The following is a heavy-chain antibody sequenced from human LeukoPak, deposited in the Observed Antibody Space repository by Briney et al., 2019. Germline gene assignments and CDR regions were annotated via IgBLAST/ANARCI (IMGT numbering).Heavy chain of an antibody. CDR1: GGTFSSYA. CDR2: IIPIFGTA. J-gene: IGHJ4*02. CDR3: ASSPEENSGWFFDY. D-gene: IGHD6-19*01. V-gene: IGHV1-69*13. Sequence: GASVKVSCKASGGTFSSYAISWVRQAPGQGLKWMGGIIPIFGTANYAQKFQGRVTITADESTSTAYMELSSLRSEDTAVYYCASSPEENSGWFFDYWGQGTLVTVSS.